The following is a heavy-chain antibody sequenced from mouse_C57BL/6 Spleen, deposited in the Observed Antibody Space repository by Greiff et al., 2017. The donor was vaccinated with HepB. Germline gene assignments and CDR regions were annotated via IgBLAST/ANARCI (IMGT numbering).Heavy chain of an antibody. Sequence: EVKLLESGGGLVKPGGSLKLSCAASGFTFSDYGMHWVRQAPEKGLEWVAYISSGSSTIYYADTVKGRFTISRDNAKNTLFLQMTSLRSEDTAMYYCARLDHYYGSSYVGFDYWGQGTTLTVSS. D-gene: IGHD1-1*01. CDR1: GFTFSDYG. V-gene: IGHV5-17*01. J-gene: IGHJ2*01. CDR2: ISSGSSTI. CDR3: ARLDHYYGSSYVGFDY.